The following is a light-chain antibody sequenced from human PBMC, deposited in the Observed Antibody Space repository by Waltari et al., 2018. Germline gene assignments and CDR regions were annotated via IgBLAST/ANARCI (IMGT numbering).Light chain of an antibody. CDR1: GSNIGAGYD. J-gene: IGLJ2*01. CDR3: QSYDTSLSVV. CDR2: GTN. V-gene: IGLV1-40*01. Sequence: QSVLTQPPSVSGAPGQRVTISCTGSGSNIGAGYDVHWYRQLPGKAPTLLIYGTNTRPLGVTVRFFGSQSGTSASLAIVGLQADDEADYYCQSYDTSLSVVFGGGTKLTVL.